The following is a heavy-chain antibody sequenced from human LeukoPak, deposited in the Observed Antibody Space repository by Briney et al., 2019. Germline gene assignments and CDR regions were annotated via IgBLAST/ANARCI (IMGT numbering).Heavy chain of an antibody. V-gene: IGHV3-21*01. CDR1: GFTFSSYS. CDR2: ISSSSSYI. J-gene: IGHJ4*02. Sequence: GGPLRLSCAASGFTFSSYSMNWVRQAPGKALEGVSSISSSSSYIYYADSVKGRFTISRDNAKNSLYLQMNSLRAEDTAVYYCARDIFPTGPHPFDYWGQGTLVTVSS. CDR3: ARDIFPTGPHPFDY. D-gene: IGHD2-21*01.